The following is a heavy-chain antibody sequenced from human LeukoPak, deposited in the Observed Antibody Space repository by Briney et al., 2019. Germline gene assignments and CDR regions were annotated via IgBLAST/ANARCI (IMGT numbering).Heavy chain of an antibody. V-gene: IGHV3-48*01. CDR2: ISSISSII. Sequence: GVSLTLSCAASGFTFSTYSMSWLRQAPGKGLEWVSYISSISSIIYYADSVKGRFTISRDNARNSLYLQMNSLRAEDTAVYYCTRSRPGTEAGQPNFDYWGQGTLVTVSS. CDR1: GFTFSTYS. J-gene: IGHJ4*02. CDR3: TRSRPGTEAGQPNFDY. D-gene: IGHD6-13*01.